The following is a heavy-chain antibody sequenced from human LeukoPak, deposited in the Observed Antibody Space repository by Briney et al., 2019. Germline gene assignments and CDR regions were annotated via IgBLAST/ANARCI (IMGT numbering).Heavy chain of an antibody. CDR1: GGSISSSSYY. V-gene: IGHV4-39*01. Sequence: SGTLSLTCTVSGGSISSSSYYWGWIRLPPGKGLEWIGSIYYSGSTYYSASLKGRVTISVYTSKHQFSLNVSSVTAADTAVYYCARHFKIAAAVDYWGQGTMVTVSS. CDR2: IYYSGST. D-gene: IGHD6-13*01. J-gene: IGHJ4*02. CDR3: ARHFKIAAAVDY.